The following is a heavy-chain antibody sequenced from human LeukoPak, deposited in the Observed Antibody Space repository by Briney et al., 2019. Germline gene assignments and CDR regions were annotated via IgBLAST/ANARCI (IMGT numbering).Heavy chain of an antibody. CDR3: ARAYYDTLERDAFDI. CDR1: GYTFTGYY. D-gene: IGHD3-22*01. V-gene: IGHV1-2*02. CDR2: INPNSGAT. Sequence: GATVKVSCKASGYTFTGYYMHWVRQAPGQGLEWMGWINPNSGATNFAQKFQGRVTMTRDTSVSTAYMELSRLRSDDTAVYYCARAYYDTLERDAFDIWGQGTMVTVSS. J-gene: IGHJ3*02.